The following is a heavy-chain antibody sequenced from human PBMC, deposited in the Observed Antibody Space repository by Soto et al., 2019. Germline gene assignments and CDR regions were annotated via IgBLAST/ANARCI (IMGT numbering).Heavy chain of an antibody. Sequence: QVQLVESGGGVVQPGRSLRLSCAASGFTFSSYGMHWVRQAPGKGLEWVAVIWYDGSNKYYADSVKGRFTISSDNSKNTLYLQMNSLRAEDTAVYYCARDGFGGVIATNWFDPGGQGTLVTVSS. J-gene: IGHJ5*02. D-gene: IGHD3-16*02. V-gene: IGHV3-33*01. CDR1: GFTFSSYG. CDR2: IWYDGSNK. CDR3: ARDGFGGVIATNWFDP.